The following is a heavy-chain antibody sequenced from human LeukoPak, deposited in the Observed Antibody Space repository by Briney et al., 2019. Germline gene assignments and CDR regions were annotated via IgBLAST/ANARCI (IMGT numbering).Heavy chain of an antibody. V-gene: IGHV3-15*01. D-gene: IGHD3-16*01. CDR2: IQSKTDGGTT. CDR3: ATYAWGNPAS. CDR1: GFTISNVW. J-gene: IGHJ4*02. Sequence: GGSLRLSCAASGFTISNVWMTWVRQAPGKGLEWIGRIQSKTDGGTTDYAAPVKGRFTISRDDSNNTLYLQMNSLRTEDTAVFYCATYAWGNPASWGQGTLVTVSS.